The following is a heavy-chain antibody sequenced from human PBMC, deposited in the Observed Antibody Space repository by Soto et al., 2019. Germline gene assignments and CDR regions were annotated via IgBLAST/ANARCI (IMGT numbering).Heavy chain of an antibody. CDR1: GGSISSGGYS. Sequence: SETLSLTCAVSGGSISSGGYSWSWIRQPPGKGLEWIGYIYHSGSTYYNPSLKSRVTISVDRSKNQFSLKLSFVTAADTAVYYCARAHYGDYGYGMDVWGQGTTVTVSS. V-gene: IGHV4-30-2*01. J-gene: IGHJ6*02. D-gene: IGHD4-17*01. CDR2: IYHSGST. CDR3: ARAHYGDYGYGMDV.